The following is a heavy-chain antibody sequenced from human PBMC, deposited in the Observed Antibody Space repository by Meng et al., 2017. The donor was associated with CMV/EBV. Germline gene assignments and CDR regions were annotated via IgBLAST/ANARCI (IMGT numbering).Heavy chain of an antibody. J-gene: IGHJ5*02. CDR3: ARGKRRGYSYGYWFGFDP. CDR1: GFFSEYY. D-gene: IGHD5-18*01. Sequence: GFFSEYYWGGARQPPGKEWEWIGEINHNGSKNYNPSLKSRVTMSVDASKNQFSLKLSSVTAEDTAVYYCARGKRRGYSYGYWFGFDPWGQGTLVTVSS. CDR2: INHNGSK. V-gene: IGHV4-34*01.